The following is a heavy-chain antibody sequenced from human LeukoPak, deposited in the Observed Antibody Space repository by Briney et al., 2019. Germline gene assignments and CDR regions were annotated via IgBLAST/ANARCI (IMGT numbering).Heavy chain of an antibody. V-gene: IGHV1-69*06. Sequence: SVKVSCKASGYSFTGYYMHWVRQAPGQGLEWMGGIIPIFGTANYAQKFQGRVTITADKSTSTAYMELSSLRSEDTAVYYCARAISGIAGKEYFQHWGQGTLVTVSS. J-gene: IGHJ1*01. CDR2: IIPIFGTA. CDR1: GYSFTGYY. D-gene: IGHD6-13*01. CDR3: ARAISGIAGKEYFQH.